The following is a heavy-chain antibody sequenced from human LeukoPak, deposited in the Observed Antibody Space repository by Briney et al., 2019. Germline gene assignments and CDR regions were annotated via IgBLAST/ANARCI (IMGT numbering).Heavy chain of an antibody. CDR1: GYTFTNYA. CDR2: INPNSGGT. CDR3: ARDLGELPLLNFDY. D-gene: IGHD1-26*01. Sequence: ASVKVSCKASGYTFTNYAMNWVRQAPGQGLEWMGWINPNSGGTNYAQKFQGRVTMTRDTSISTAYMELSRLRSDDTAVYYCARDLGELPLLNFDYWGQGTLVTVSS. V-gene: IGHV1-2*02. J-gene: IGHJ4*02.